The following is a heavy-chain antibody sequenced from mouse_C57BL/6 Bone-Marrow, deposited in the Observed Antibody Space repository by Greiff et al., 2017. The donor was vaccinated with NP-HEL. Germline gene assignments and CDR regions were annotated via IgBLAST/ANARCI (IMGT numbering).Heavy chain of an antibody. J-gene: IGHJ3*01. D-gene: IGHD1-1*01. CDR3: ARDWHYYGSSGPY. Sequence: VQLQQPGAELVKPGASVKLSCKASGYTFTSYWMQWVKQRPGQGLEWIGEIDPSDSYTNYNQKFKGKATLTVDTSSSTAYMQLSSLTSEDSAVYYCARDWHYYGSSGPYWGQGTVVTVSA. CDR2: IDPSDSYT. CDR1: GYTFTSYW. V-gene: IGHV1-50*01.